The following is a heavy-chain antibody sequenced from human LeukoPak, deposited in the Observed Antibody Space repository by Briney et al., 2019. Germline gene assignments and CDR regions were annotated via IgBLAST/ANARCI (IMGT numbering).Heavy chain of an antibody. CDR1: GFTFSSQR. Sequence: PGGSLRLSCAASGFTFSSQRMNWVRQAPGKGLEWVAVISYDGSNKYYADSVKGRFTISRDNSKNTLYLQMNSLRAEDTAVYYCARSGVLLWFGELTGMDVWGEGTTVTVSS. D-gene: IGHD3-10*01. J-gene: IGHJ6*04. CDR2: ISYDGSNK. CDR3: ARSGVLLWFGELTGMDV. V-gene: IGHV3-30*03.